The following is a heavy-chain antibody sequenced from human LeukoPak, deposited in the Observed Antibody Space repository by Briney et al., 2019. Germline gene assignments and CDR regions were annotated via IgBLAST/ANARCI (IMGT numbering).Heavy chain of an antibody. CDR1: GGSISSSSYY. V-gene: IGHV4-39*01. J-gene: IGHJ4*02. CDR2: IYYSGST. Sequence: PSETLSLTCTVSGGSISSSSYYWGWIRQPPRKGLEWIGSIYYSGSTYYNPSLKSRVTISVDTSKNQFSLKLSSVTAADTAVYYCARQILWFGNYDYWGQGTLVTVSS. D-gene: IGHD3-10*01. CDR3: ARQILWFGNYDY.